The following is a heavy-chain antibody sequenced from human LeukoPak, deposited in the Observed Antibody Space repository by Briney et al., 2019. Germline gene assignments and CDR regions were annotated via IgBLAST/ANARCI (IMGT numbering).Heavy chain of an antibody. CDR1: GGTFSSYA. CDR3: ARAIPQESSSFSADDAFDI. Sequence: GASVKVSCKASGGTFSSYAISWVRQAPGQGLEWMGGIIPIFGTANYAQKFQGRVTITTDESTSTAYMELSSLRSEDTAVYYCARAIPQESSSFSADDAFDIWGQGTMVTVSS. J-gene: IGHJ3*02. CDR2: IIPIFGTA. V-gene: IGHV1-69*05. D-gene: IGHD6-13*01.